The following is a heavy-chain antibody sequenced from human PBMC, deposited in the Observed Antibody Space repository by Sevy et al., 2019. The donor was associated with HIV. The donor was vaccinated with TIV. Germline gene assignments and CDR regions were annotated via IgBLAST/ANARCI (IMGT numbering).Heavy chain of an antibody. D-gene: IGHD3-3*01. CDR1: GGSFSTSYY. CDR2: IHYSGST. J-gene: IGHJ4*02. Sequence: SETLSLTCTVSGGSFSTSYYWGLVRQPPGKGPEWIGCIHYSGSTYYNPSLKSRVSISVDTSKNSFSLKLSSVTAADTAVYYCANMGRGYYFYFELWGQGTLVTVSS. CDR3: ANMGRGYYFYFEL. V-gene: IGHV4-39*02.